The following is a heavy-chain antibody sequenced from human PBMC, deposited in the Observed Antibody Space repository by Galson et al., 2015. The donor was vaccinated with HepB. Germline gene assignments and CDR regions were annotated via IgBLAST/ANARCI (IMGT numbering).Heavy chain of an antibody. CDR2: ISYDGSNK. V-gene: IGHV3-30*18. Sequence: SLRLSCAASGFTFSSYGMHWIRQAPGKGLEWVAVISYDGSNKYYADSVKGRFTISRDNSKNTLYLQMNSLRAEDTAVYYCAKVQGGAYCGGDCYFDYWGQGTLVTVSS. CDR1: GFTFSSYG. D-gene: IGHD2-21*02. J-gene: IGHJ4*02. CDR3: AKVQGGAYCGGDCYFDY.